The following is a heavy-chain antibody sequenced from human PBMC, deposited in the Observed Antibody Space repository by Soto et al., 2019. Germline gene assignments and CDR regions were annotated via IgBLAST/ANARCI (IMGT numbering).Heavy chain of an antibody. CDR2: INSDGSLT. CDR1: GFTFSSTW. CDR3: ATDRHYGLHV. J-gene: IGHJ6*02. V-gene: IGHV3-74*01. Sequence: GGSLRLSCAASGFTFSSTWMHWVRQAPGKGLAWVSHINSDGSLTTYADSVKGRFTIFRDNARNTVSLQMNSLRAEDTAVYYCATDRHYGLHVWGQGATVTVSS.